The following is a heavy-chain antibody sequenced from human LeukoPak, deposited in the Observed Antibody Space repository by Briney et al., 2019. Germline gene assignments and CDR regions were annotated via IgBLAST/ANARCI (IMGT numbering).Heavy chain of an antibody. V-gene: IGHV4-4*07. CDR1: GGSITNYY. CDR2: INTRGDT. D-gene: IGHD3-22*01. CDR3: ARVVQSTDSSGFYLPEYFQH. Sequence: SETLSLTCTVSGGSITNYYWSWIRQSAGKVLEWIGRINTRGDTSYNPSIRSRVTISVDTSKNQFSLKLSSVTAADTAVYYCARVVQSTDSSGFYLPEYFQHWGQGTLVTVSS. J-gene: IGHJ1*01.